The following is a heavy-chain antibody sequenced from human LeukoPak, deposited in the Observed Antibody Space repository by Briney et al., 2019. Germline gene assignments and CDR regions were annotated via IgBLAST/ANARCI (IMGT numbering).Heavy chain of an antibody. Sequence: PGRSLRLSCAASGFTFSSYTMHWVRQAPVKGLEWVAGISYDGRNKYYADSVKGRFTISRDNSKNTLYLQMSSLRVEDTAVYYCARVPPYCGGDCYSFDYWGQGTLVTVSS. V-gene: IGHV3-30-3*01. CDR1: GFTFSSYT. D-gene: IGHD2-21*02. CDR2: ISYDGRNK. CDR3: ARVPPYCGGDCYSFDY. J-gene: IGHJ4*02.